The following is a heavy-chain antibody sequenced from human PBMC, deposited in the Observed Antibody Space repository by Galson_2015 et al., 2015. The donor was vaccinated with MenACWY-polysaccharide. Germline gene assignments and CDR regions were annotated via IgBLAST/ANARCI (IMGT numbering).Heavy chain of an antibody. CDR1: GFTFSTYG. D-gene: IGHD6-19*01. J-gene: IGHJ4*02. CDR2: ISYDGTNK. CDR3: AKTPSSTGWYYFDF. Sequence: SLRLSCAASGFTFSTYGMHWVRQAPGKGLEWVAVISYDGTNKYYADSVKGRFTNSRDNSKNTLYLQMNSLRAEDTTVYYCAKTPSSTGWYYFDFWGQGTLVTVSS. V-gene: IGHV3-30*18.